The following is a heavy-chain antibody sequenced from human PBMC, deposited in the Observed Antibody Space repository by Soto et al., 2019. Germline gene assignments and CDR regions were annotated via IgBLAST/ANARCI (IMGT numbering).Heavy chain of an antibody. CDR3: AGVQRDIVLMVYAPFDP. J-gene: IGHJ5*02. CDR1: GGTFSSYA. CDR2: IIPIFGTA. Sequence: QVQLVQSGAEVKKPGSSVKVSCKASGGTFSSYAISWVRQAPGQGLEWMGGIIPIFGTANYAQKFQGRVTITADESTSTAYMELSSLRSEDTAVYYCAGVQRDIVLMVYAPFDPWGQGTLVTVSS. V-gene: IGHV1-69*12. D-gene: IGHD2-8*01.